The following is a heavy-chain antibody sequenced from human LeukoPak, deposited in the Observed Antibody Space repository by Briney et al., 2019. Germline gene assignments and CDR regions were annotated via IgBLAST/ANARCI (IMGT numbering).Heavy chain of an antibody. D-gene: IGHD4-23*01. CDR2: ISYDGSNK. Sequence: GGSLRLSCAASGFTFSSCGMHWVRQAPGKGLEWVAVISYDGSNKFYADSVKGRFTISRDNSKNTLYLQMNSLRVEDAAVYYCAKVYGGNGNDAFDIWGQGTMVTVSS. J-gene: IGHJ3*02. V-gene: IGHV3-30*18. CDR1: GFTFSSCG. CDR3: AKVYGGNGNDAFDI.